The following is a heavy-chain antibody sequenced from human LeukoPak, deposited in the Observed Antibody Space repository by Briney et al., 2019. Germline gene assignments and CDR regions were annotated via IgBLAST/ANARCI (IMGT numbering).Heavy chain of an antibody. D-gene: IGHD6-13*01. CDR1: GFTFSSYA. CDR3: TRSSSSSWYRGVRWSDP. V-gene: IGHV3-23*01. CDR2: ISGSGGST. J-gene: IGHJ5*02. Sequence: GGSLRLSCAASGFTFSSYAMSWVRQAPGKGLEWVSAISGSGGSTYYADSVKGRFTISRDNSKNTLYLQMNSLRAEDTAVYYCTRSSSSSWYRGVRWSDPWGQGTLVTVSS.